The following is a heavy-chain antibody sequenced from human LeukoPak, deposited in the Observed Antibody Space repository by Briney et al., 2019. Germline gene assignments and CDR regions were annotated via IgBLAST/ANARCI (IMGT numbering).Heavy chain of an antibody. CDR1: GGSFSGYY. Sequence: SETLSLTCAVYGGSFSGYYWSWIRQPPGKGLEWIGEINHSGSTNYNPSLKSRVTISVDTSKNQFSLKLSSVTAADTAVYYCARVAYYYDSSGYYSVINWFDPWGQGTLVTVSS. CDR2: INHSGST. CDR3: ARVAYYYDSSGYYSVINWFDP. V-gene: IGHV4-34*01. D-gene: IGHD3-22*01. J-gene: IGHJ5*02.